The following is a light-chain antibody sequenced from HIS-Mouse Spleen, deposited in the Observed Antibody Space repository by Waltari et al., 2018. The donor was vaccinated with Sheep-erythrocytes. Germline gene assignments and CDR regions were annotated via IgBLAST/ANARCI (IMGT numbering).Light chain of an antibody. CDR2: EGS. Sequence: QSALTQPASVSGSPGQSIPISCTGTSSDVGSYYLVSWYQQHPGKAPKLMIYEGSKRPSGVSNRFSGSKSGNTASLTISGLQAEDEADYYCCSYAGSSTPWVFGGGTKLTVL. CDR3: CSYAGSSTPWV. V-gene: IGLV2-23*01. J-gene: IGLJ3*02. CDR1: SSDVGSYYL.